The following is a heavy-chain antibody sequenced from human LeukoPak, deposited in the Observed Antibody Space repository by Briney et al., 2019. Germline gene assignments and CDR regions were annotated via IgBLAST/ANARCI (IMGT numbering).Heavy chain of an antibody. CDR2: ISYDGSNK. CDR3: ARDHNYDSSGYYGEGFVY. D-gene: IGHD3-22*01. J-gene: IGHJ4*02. Sequence: GGSLRLSCAASGFTFSSYWMTWVRQAPGKGLEWVAVISYDGSNKYYADSVKGRFTISRDNSKNTLYLQMNSLRAEDTAVYYCARDHNYDSSGYYGEGFVYWGQGTLVTVSS. CDR1: GFTFSSYW. V-gene: IGHV3-30*01.